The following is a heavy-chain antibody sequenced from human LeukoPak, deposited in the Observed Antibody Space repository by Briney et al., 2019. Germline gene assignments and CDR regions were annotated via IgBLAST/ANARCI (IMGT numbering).Heavy chain of an antibody. D-gene: IGHD2-2*02. CDR1: GGSISSGSYY. CDR2: IYTSGST. Sequence: SETLSLTCTVSGGSISSGSYYWSWIRQPAGKGLEWIGRIYTSGSTNYNPSLKSRVTMSVDTSKNQFSLKLSSVTAADTAVYYCARERVVPAAIPGGAFDIWGQGTMVTVSS. J-gene: IGHJ3*02. V-gene: IGHV4-61*02. CDR3: ARERVVPAAIPGGAFDI.